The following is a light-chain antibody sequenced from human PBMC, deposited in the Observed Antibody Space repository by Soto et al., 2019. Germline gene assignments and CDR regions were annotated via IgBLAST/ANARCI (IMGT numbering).Light chain of an antibody. J-gene: IGKJ5*01. CDR3: LQRSKWPIT. V-gene: IGKV3-11*01. CDR2: GVS. CDR1: QTINSG. Sequence: IVLTQSPGTLSLSPGERATLSCRASQTINSGLAWYQHKRGQAPRLLIYGVSVRAIGIPDRFSGSGSGTDFTLTISSLEPEDFAVYYCLQRSKWPITFGQGTRLEIK.